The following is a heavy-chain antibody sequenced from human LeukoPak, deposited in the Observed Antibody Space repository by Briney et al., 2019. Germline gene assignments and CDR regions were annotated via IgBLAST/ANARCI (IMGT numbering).Heavy chain of an antibody. Sequence: PGGSLRLSCAAAGFSFGDRYMSWIRQAPGKGLEWVSYISSSGSTIYYADSVKGRFTISRDNAKNSLYLQMNSLRAEDTAVYYCARDRMGQWLGNFDYWGQGTLVTVSS. CDR3: ARDRMGQWLGNFDY. CDR2: ISSSGSTI. J-gene: IGHJ4*02. D-gene: IGHD6-19*01. V-gene: IGHV3-11*04. CDR1: GFSFGDRY.